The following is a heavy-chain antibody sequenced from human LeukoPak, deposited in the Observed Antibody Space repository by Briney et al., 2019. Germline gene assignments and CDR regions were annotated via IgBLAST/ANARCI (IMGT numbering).Heavy chain of an antibody. Sequence: PGGSLRLSCAASGFTFSWYWMTWVRQAPGKGLEWVAHIKEDGGEKYYVDSVKGRFTISRDNAKNSLYLQMNSLRAEDTAVYHCARGGRVGDFWGQGTLVTVSS. D-gene: IGHD1-26*01. J-gene: IGHJ4*02. CDR3: ARGGRVGDF. V-gene: IGHV3-7*01. CDR1: GFTFSWYW. CDR2: IKEDGGEK.